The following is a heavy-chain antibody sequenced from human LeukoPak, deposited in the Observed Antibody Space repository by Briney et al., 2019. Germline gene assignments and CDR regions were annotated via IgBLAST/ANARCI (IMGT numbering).Heavy chain of an antibody. V-gene: IGHV3-48*04. Sequence: GGSLRLSCAPSGFTFSSYTLNWVRQAPGKGLEWISSILSDSGTTIHYADSVKGRFTISRDNAKNSLYLQMNSLRVEDTAVYYSVRGTSHPVWRQGTTVTVSP. J-gene: IGHJ3*01. CDR3: VRGTSHPV. D-gene: IGHD1-14*01. CDR2: ILSDSGTTI. CDR1: GFTFSSYT.